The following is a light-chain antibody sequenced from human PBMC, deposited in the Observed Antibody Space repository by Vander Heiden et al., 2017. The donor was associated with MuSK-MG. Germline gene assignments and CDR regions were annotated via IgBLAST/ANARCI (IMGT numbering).Light chain of an antibody. CDR3: QQYYSTPWT. Sequence: DIVMTQSPDSLTVSLGERATINCKSSQSVLYRSNNKNYLAWYQQKPGQPPKLLIYWASTRESGVPDRFSGSGSGTDFTLTISSLQAEDVAVYYCQQYYSTPWTFGQGTKVXIK. J-gene: IGKJ1*01. V-gene: IGKV4-1*01. CDR2: WAS. CDR1: QSVLYRSNNKNY.